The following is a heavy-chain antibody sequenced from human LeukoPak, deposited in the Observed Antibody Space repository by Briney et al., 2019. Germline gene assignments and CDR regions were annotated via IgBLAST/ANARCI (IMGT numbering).Heavy chain of an antibody. Sequence: PSETLSLTCTVPGGSISSYCWSWIRQPPGEGLEWIGYIYYSGSTNYNPSPKSRVTISVDTSKNQFSLKLSSVTAADTAVYYCARGAARPLFDYWGQGTLVTVSS. V-gene: IGHV4-59*01. CDR1: GGSISSYC. D-gene: IGHD6-6*01. CDR3: ARGAARPLFDY. J-gene: IGHJ4*02. CDR2: IYYSGST.